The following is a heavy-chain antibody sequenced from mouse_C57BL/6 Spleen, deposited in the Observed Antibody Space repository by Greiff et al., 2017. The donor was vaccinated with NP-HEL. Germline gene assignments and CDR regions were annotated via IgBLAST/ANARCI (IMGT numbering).Heavy chain of an antibody. CDR1: VFSFTGYY. CDR3: ARSSDYDDAMDY. D-gene: IGHD2-4*01. Sequence: HLPPSGPELVNPGASVTISCKASVFSFTGYYLHLLKQSHGNILDWIGYIYPYNGVSSYNQKFKGKATLTVDKSSSTAYMELRSLTSEDSAVYYCARSSDYDDAMDYWGQGTSVTVSS. V-gene: IGHV1-31*01. CDR2: IYPYNGVS. J-gene: IGHJ4*01.